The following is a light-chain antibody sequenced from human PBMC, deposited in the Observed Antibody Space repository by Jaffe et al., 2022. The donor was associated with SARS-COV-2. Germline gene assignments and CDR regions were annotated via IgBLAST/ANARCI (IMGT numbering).Light chain of an antibody. Sequence: DIQLTQSPSFLSASVGDRVTITCRASQGISSYLAWYQQKPGKAPKLLIYAASTLRSGVPSRFSGSGSGTEFTLTISSLQPEDFATYYCQQFKTFGGGTKVEIK. CDR1: QGISSY. J-gene: IGKJ4*01. CDR2: AAS. V-gene: IGKV1-9*01. CDR3: QQFKT.